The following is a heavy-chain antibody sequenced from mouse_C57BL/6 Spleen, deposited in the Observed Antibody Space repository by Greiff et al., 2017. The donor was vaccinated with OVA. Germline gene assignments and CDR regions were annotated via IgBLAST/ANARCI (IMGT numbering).Heavy chain of an antibody. CDR1: GYTFTSYW. Sequence: VQLQQPGAELVMPGASVKLSCKASGYTFTSYWMHWVKQRPGQGLEWIGEIDPSDSYTNYNQKFKGKSTLTVDKSSSTAYMQLSSLTSEDSAVYYCARRGPTESAMDYWGQGTSVTVSS. CDR3: ARRGPTESAMDY. D-gene: IGHD1-1*01. J-gene: IGHJ4*01. CDR2: IDPSDSYT. V-gene: IGHV1-69*01.